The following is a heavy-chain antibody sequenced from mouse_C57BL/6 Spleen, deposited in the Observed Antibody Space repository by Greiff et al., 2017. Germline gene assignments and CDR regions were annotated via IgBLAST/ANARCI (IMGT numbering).Heavy chain of an antibody. D-gene: IGHD2-12*01. CDR2: IRNKANGYTT. CDR1: GFTFTDYY. V-gene: IGHV7-3*01. Sequence: EVQVVESGGGLVQPGGSLSLSCAASGFTFTDYYMSWVRQPPGKALEWLGFIRNKANGYTTEYSASVKGRVTISRDKSQSIIYLKMNALRAEDSATYYCARSAYCYGFAYWGQGTLVTVSA. J-gene: IGHJ3*01. CDR3: ARSAYCYGFAY.